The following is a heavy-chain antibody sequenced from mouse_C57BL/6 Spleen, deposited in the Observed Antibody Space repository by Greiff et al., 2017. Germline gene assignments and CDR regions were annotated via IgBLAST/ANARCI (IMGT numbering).Heavy chain of an antibody. Sequence: VQLQQPGAELVRPGSSVKLSCKASGYTFTSYWMDWVKQRPGQGLEWIGNIYPSDSETHYNQKFKDKATLTVDKSSSTAYMQLSSLTSEDSAVYYCARSYYGSPYWYFDVWGTGTTVTVSS. CDR3: ARSYYGSPYWYFDV. CDR2: IYPSDSET. D-gene: IGHD1-1*01. V-gene: IGHV1-61*01. CDR1: GYTFTSYW. J-gene: IGHJ1*03.